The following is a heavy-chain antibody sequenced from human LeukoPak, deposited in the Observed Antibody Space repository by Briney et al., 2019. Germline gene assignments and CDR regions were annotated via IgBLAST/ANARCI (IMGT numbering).Heavy chain of an antibody. CDR3: AREGPINNGDLDY. CDR2: ISSSGSYI. CDR1: GFTFSTYS. D-gene: IGHD1/OR15-1a*01. Sequence: GGSLRLSCAASGFTFSTYSMNWVRQAPGKGLEWVSSISSSGSYIFHADSVKGRFTISRDNAQNSLYLQMNSLRAEDTAVYYCAREGPINNGDLDYWGQGTLVTVSS. J-gene: IGHJ4*02. V-gene: IGHV3-21*01.